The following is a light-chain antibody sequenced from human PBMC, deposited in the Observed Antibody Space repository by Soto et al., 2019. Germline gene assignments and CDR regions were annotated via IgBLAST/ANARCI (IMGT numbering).Light chain of an antibody. CDR1: QNININ. V-gene: IGKV3D-15*01. J-gene: IGKJ4*01. CDR3: KQYKDWPPLT. Sequence: EIVMTQSPLTLSVSPGERATLSCRASQNININLAWYQQRPGQAPRVLIYGASSRASGIPDRFSGSGSGTDFTLTLTRLEPDDFAFYYYKQYKDWPPLTFGGGTRVEIK. CDR2: GAS.